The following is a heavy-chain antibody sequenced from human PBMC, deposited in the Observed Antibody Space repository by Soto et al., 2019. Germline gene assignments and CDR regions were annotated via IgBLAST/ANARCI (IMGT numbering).Heavy chain of an antibody. J-gene: IGHJ5*02. CDR1: GFTFCSYG. V-gene: IGHV3-21*01. CDR3: ARDFSDMGWFDP. Sequence: GVSLRLSCAASGFTFCSYGMNWVRQAPGKGLEWVSSISSSSSYIYYADSVKGRFTISRDNAKNSLYLQMNSLRAEVTAVYYCARDFSDMGWFDPWGQGTLVTVSS. D-gene: IGHD2-15*01. CDR2: ISSSSSYI.